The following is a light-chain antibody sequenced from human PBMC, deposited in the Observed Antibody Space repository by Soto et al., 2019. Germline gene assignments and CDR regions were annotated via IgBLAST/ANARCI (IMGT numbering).Light chain of an antibody. V-gene: IGKV1-39*01. CDR3: QQHYNTPRT. Sequence: DIQMTQYKTSLSASVGDRVTITCRTSQPISDYLNWYQQKPGKAPTLLIYTASNLQSGVPSRFSGSGSGTHFTLTISSLQPEDFATYYCQQHYNTPRTFGQVTMVDI. CDR1: QPISDY. CDR2: TAS. J-gene: IGKJ1*01.